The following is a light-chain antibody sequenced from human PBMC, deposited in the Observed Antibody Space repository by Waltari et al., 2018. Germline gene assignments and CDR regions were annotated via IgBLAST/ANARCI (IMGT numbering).Light chain of an antibody. CDR3: QQRSNGLT. V-gene: IGKV3-11*01. CDR2: DSS. J-gene: IGKJ4*01. Sequence: DIVLTQSPATLSFSPGDRATLSCRAGQRGGSYLAWYQQKPGQAPRLLIYDSSNRATGIPARFSGSGSGTDFTLTISSLEPEDFAVYYCQQRSNGLTFGGGTKVEIK. CDR1: QRGGSY.